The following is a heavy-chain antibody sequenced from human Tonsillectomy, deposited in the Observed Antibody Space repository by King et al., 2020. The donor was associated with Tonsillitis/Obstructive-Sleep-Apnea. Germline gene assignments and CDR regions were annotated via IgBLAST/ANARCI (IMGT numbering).Heavy chain of an antibody. CDR1: GFTFDDYS. CDR2: RSWDGSPT. J-gene: IGHJ4*02. CDR3: AKDQGGWTSIDH. D-gene: IGHD6-19*01. Sequence: VQLVESGGVVVQPGGSLRLSCAASGFTFDDYSMHWVRQAPGKGLEWVALRSWDGSPTYYSDSVKVRFTSSGDSIKDSLYLQMNSLTTEDTALYYCAKDQGGWTSIDHWGQGTLVTVSS. V-gene: IGHV3-43*01.